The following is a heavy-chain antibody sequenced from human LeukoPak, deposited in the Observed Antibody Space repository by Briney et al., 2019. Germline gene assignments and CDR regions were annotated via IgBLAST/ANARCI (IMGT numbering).Heavy chain of an antibody. J-gene: IGHJ4*02. CDR2: INHSGST. V-gene: IGHV4-34*01. D-gene: IGHD1-1*01. CDR1: GGSSSGYY. Sequence: SETLSLTCVLYGGSSSGYYWSWIRQPPGKGLEWIGEINHSGSTNYNPSLKSRVSMSIDTSKSQFSLNLRSVTAADTAVYYCARYVPVKTGPTRASFDYWGQGTLVTVSS. CDR3: ARYVPVKTGPTRASFDY.